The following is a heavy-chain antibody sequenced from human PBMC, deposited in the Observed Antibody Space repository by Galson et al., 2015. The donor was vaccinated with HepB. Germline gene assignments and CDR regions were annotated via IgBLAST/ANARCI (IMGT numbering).Heavy chain of an antibody. J-gene: IGHJ3*01. CDR2: INPSSGGT. V-gene: IGHV1-2*02. CDR3: SRVVPAAIRGMGAFDF. D-gene: IGHD2-2*02. Sequence: SVKVSCKASGYTFTGYYMHWVRQAPGQGLEWMGWINPSSGGTKYAQKFQGRVTMTRDTSISTTYMELSRLRSDDTAVYYCSRVVPAAIRGMGAFDFWGQGTMVTVSS. CDR1: GYTFTGYY.